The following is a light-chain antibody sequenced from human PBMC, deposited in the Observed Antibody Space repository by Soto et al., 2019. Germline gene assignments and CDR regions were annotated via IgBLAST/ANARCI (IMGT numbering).Light chain of an antibody. CDR3: QQYNNWPWT. Sequence: EIVMTQSPATLSVSPGERATLSCRASQSVSSNLAWYQQKPGQAPRLLIYGASTRATGIPARFSGSGSGTGFTLTISSLQSEDFAVYYCQQYNNWPWTFGQGDQGGYQ. CDR1: QSVSSN. CDR2: GAS. V-gene: IGKV3-15*01. J-gene: IGKJ1*01.